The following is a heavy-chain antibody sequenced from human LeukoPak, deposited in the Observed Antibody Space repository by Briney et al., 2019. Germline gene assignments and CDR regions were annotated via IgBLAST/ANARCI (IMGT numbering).Heavy chain of an antibody. D-gene: IGHD6-13*01. Sequence: SETLSLTCAVYGGSFSGYYWSWIRQPPGKGLEWIGEINHSGSTNYNPSLKSRVTISVDTSKNQFSLKLSSVTAADTAVYYCARGLEQQLVPGCWFDPWGQGTLVTVSS. CDR3: ARGLEQQLVPGCWFDP. CDR1: GGSFSGYY. CDR2: INHSGST. V-gene: IGHV4-34*01. J-gene: IGHJ5*02.